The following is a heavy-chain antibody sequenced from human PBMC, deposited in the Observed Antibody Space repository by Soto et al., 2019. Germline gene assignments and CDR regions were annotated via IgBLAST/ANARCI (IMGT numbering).Heavy chain of an antibody. J-gene: IGHJ4*02. Sequence: GGSLRLSCAASGFTFSDYYMSWVRQAPGKGLEWVSYISSGSSYTNYADSVKGRFTISRDNAKNSLYLQMNSLRAEDTAVYYCARERAATGPIDSWGQGTLVTVSS. D-gene: IGHD6-13*01. V-gene: IGHV3-11*06. CDR3: ARERAATGPIDS. CDR1: GFTFSDYY. CDR2: ISSGSSYT.